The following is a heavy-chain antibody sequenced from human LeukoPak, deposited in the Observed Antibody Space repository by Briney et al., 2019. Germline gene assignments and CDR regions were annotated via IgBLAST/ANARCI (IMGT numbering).Heavy chain of an antibody. CDR1: GFTFSSYA. D-gene: IGHD6-13*01. Sequence: PGGSLRLSCAASGFTFSSYAMSWVRQAPGKGLEWVSYISSSSSTIYYADSVKGRFTISRDNAKNSLYLQMNSLRAEDTAVYYCARDSSSWYVDAFDIWGQGTMVTVSS. CDR2: ISSSSSTI. CDR3: ARDSSSWYVDAFDI. J-gene: IGHJ3*02. V-gene: IGHV3-48*01.